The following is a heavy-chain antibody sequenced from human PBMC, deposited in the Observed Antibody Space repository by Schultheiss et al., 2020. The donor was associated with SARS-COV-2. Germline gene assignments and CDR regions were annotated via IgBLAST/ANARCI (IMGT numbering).Heavy chain of an antibody. CDR1: GGSISSGDYY. CDR3: AREGRPAAVTTNGMDV. CDR2: IYYSGST. Sequence: SETLSLTCTVSGGSISSGDYYWSWIRQPPGKGLEWIGYIYYSGSTYYNPSLKSRVTISVDTSKNQFSLKLSSVTAADTAVYYCAREGRPAAVTTNGMDVWGQGTTVTVSS. J-gene: IGHJ6*02. V-gene: IGHV4-30-4*01. D-gene: IGHD4-17*01.